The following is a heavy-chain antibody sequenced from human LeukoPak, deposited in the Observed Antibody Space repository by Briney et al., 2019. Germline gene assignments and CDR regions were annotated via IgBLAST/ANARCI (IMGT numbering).Heavy chain of an antibody. CDR2: IYYSGST. D-gene: IGHD5-24*01. CDR1: GGSISSYY. V-gene: IGHV4-59*01. J-gene: IGHJ3*02. CDR3: ARVTAAPGRDGYNLSPPYAFDI. Sequence: PSETLSLTCTVSGGSISSYYWSWIRQPPGKGLEWIGYIYYSGSTNYNPSLKSRVTISVDTSKNQFSLKLSSVTAADTAVYYCARVTAAPGRDGYNLSPPYAFDIWGQGTMVTVSS.